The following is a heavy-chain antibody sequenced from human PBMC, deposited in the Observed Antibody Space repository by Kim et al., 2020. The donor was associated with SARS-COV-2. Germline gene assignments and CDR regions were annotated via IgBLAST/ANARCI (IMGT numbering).Heavy chain of an antibody. D-gene: IGHD3-10*01. CDR2: IYWDDDK. CDR3: AHIGLPHVLLWFGEPMGYFQQ. J-gene: IGHJ1*01. V-gene: IGHV2-5*02. CDR1: GFSLSTSGVG. Sequence: SGPTLVKPTQTLTLTCTFSGFSLSTSGVGVGWIRQPPGKALEWLALIYWDDDKRYSPSLKSRLTITKDTSKNQVVLTMTNMDPVDTATYYCAHIGLPHVLLWFGEPMGYFQQWGQGTLVTVSS.